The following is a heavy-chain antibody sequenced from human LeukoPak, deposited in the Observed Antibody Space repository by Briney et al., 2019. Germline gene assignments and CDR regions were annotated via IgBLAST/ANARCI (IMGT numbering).Heavy chain of an antibody. J-gene: IGHJ4*02. D-gene: IGHD1-20*01. CDR1: GFTLSSYW. CDR3: ARGVDNWNDLLNY. V-gene: IGHV3-74*01. CDR2: NNGDGSST. Sequence: PGGSLRLSCVVSGFTLSSYWMHWVRQAPGKGLVWVSRNNGDGSSTSYADSVKGRFTMPRDDAKNTLYLQMNSLRAEDTAVYYCARGVDNWNDLLNYWGQGTLVTVSS.